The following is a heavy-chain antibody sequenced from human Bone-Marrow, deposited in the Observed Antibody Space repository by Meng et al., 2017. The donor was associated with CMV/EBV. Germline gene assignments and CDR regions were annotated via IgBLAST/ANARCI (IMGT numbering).Heavy chain of an antibody. CDR1: EYTFTGYY. J-gene: IGHJ6*02. CDR3: ARERFLVPAASPDHYYYGMDV. CDR2: IDPNGGGT. Sequence: ASVKVSCKASEYTFTGYYIHWVRQAPGQGLEWMGWIDPNGGGTNYAQKFQDRVTMTSDTSIRTAYMELSRLRSDDTALYYCARERFLVPAASPDHYYYGMDVCGQGSTVAVSS. V-gene: IGHV1-2*02. D-gene: IGHD2-2*01.